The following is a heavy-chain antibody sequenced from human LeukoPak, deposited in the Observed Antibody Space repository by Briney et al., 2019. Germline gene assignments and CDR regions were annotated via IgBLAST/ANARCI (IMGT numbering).Heavy chain of an antibody. V-gene: IGHV3-30-3*01. CDR3: ARDYGSGWHDFDY. CDR2: ISYDGSNK. CDR1: GFTFSSYA. D-gene: IGHD6-19*01. Sequence: GRSLRLSCAASGFTFSSYAMHWVRQAPGKGLEWVAVISYDGSNKYYADSVKGRFTISRDNTRNSLYLQMNSLRGEDTAVYYCARDYGSGWHDFDYWGQGTLVTVSS. J-gene: IGHJ4*02.